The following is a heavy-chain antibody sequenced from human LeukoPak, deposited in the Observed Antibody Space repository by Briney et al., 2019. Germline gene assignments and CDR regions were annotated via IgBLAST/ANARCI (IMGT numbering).Heavy chain of an antibody. CDR1: GFTFSSYS. Sequence: QTGGSLRLSCAASGFTFSSYSMNWVRQAPGKGLEWVSYISSSSTSMYYADSVKGRFTISRDNARNSLYLQMNSLRAEDTAVYYCARQNGAGYYYYFDSWGQGTLVTVSS. D-gene: IGHD3-22*01. V-gene: IGHV3-48*01. CDR2: ISSSSTSM. CDR3: ARQNGAGYYYYFDS. J-gene: IGHJ4*02.